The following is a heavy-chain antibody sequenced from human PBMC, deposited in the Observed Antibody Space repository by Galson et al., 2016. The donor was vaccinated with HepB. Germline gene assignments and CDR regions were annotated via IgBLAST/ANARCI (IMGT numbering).Heavy chain of an antibody. CDR1: GFTLSSYG. CDR3: AKDTARYCSSTSCSYGMDV. CDR2: ISYDGSNK. Sequence: SLRLSCAASGFTLSSYGMHWVRQAPGKGLEWVAVISYDGSNKYYADSVKGRFTIPRDNSKNTLYLQMNSLRAEDTAVYYCAKDTARYCSSTSCSYGMDVWGQGTTVTVSS. J-gene: IGHJ6*02. D-gene: IGHD2-2*01. V-gene: IGHV3-30*18.